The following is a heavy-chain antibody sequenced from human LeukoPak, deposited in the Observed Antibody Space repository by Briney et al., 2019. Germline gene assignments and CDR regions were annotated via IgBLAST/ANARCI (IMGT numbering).Heavy chain of an antibody. V-gene: IGHV1-24*01. Sequence: GASVKVSCKVSGYTLTELSMHWVRQAPGKGLEWMGGFDPEDGETIYAQKFQGRVTMTEDTSTDTAYMELSSLRSEGTAVYYCATIGVGYCSGGSCYAFDYWGQGTLVTVSS. CDR2: FDPEDGET. J-gene: IGHJ4*02. CDR1: GYTLTELS. CDR3: ATIGVGYCSGGSCYAFDY. D-gene: IGHD2-15*01.